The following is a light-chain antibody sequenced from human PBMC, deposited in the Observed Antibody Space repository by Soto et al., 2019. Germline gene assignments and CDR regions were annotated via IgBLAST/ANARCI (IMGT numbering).Light chain of an antibody. CDR1: SSDVGGYNY. CDR2: DVS. J-gene: IGLJ1*01. Sequence: QSALTQPASVSGSPGQSITISCTGTSSDVGGYNYVSWYQQHPGKVPKLMIYDVSIRPSGVSNRFSGSKSGNTASLTISGLQAEDEADYYCSSYTSSSTPYVFGTGTKLTVL. V-gene: IGLV2-14*01. CDR3: SSYTSSSTPYV.